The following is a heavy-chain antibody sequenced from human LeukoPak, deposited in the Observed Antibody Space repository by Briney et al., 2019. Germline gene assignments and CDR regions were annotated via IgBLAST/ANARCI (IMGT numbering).Heavy chain of an antibody. CDR1: GFTFGSYA. Sequence: GGSLRLSCAASGFTFGSYAMSWVRQAPGKGLEWVSAISGSGGSTYYADSVKGRFTISRDNSKNTLYLQMNSLRAEDTAVYYCAKVMGYCSGGSCHCFDYWGQGTLVTVSS. D-gene: IGHD2-15*01. CDR3: AKVMGYCSGGSCHCFDY. V-gene: IGHV3-23*01. CDR2: ISGSGGST. J-gene: IGHJ4*02.